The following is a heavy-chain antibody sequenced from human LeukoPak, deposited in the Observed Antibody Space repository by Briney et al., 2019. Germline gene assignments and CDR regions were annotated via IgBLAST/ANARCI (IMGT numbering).Heavy chain of an antibody. CDR1: GGSISSGDYY. CDR2: IYYSGST. CDR3: ASALQNWANYYGSGSYYNLLDY. D-gene: IGHD3-10*01. V-gene: IGHV4-30-4*08. Sequence: SQTLSLTCTVSGGSISSGDYYWSWIRQPPGKGLEWIGYIYYSGSTYYNPSLKSRVTVSVDTSKNQFSLKLSSVTAADTAVYYCASALQNWANYYGSGSYYNLLDYWGQGTLVTVSS. J-gene: IGHJ4*02.